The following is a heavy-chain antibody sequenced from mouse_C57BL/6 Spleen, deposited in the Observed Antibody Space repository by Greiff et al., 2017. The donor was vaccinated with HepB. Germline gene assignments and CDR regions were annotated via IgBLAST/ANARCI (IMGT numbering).Heavy chain of an antibody. V-gene: IGHV14-2*01. CDR1: GFTFKDYY. CDR3: AVVATYPCYYAMDY. Sequence: EVKLMESGAELVKPGASVKLSCTASGFTFKDYYMHWVKQRPEQGLEWIGRIDPEGGETKYAPKIQGQATITADTTSNTAYLQLSSLTSEDTAVYYCAVVATYPCYYAMDYWGQGTSVTVSS. J-gene: IGHJ4*01. D-gene: IGHD1-1*01. CDR2: IDPEGGET.